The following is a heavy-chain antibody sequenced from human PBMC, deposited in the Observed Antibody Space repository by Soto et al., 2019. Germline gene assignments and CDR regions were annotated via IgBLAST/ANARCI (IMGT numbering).Heavy chain of an antibody. Sequence: QVQLVESGGGVVQPGRSLRLSCAASGFTFSSYGMHWVRQAPGKGLEWVAVIWYDGSNKYYADSVKGRFTISRDNSKNTLYLQMNSLRDEDTAVYYCARDPAYCGGDCSGGYFDYWGQGTLVTVSS. D-gene: IGHD2-21*02. J-gene: IGHJ4*02. CDR3: ARDPAYCGGDCSGGYFDY. CDR2: IWYDGSNK. CDR1: GFTFSSYG. V-gene: IGHV3-33*01.